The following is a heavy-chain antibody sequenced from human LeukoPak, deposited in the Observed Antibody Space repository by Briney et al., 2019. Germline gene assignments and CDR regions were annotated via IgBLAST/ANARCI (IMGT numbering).Heavy chain of an antibody. Sequence: GESLQISCKASVFSFTNYWIAWVRQTPGQGLEWMWSIYPGDSDTRYNPSFQGQVTISADKSIKTAYLQWSSLKASDTAIYYCARGGYSSGWYLGQNNWFDPWGQGTLVTVSS. CDR3: ARGGYSSGWYLGQNNWFDP. V-gene: IGHV5-51*01. D-gene: IGHD6-19*01. CDR1: VFSFTNYW. CDR2: IYPGDSDT. J-gene: IGHJ5*02.